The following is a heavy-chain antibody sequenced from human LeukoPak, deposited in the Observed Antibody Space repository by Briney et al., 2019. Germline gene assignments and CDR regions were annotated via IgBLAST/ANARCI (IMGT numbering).Heavy chain of an antibody. J-gene: IGHJ4*02. D-gene: IGHD3-22*01. V-gene: IGHV3-48*03. Sequence: PGGSLRLSCAASGFTFSSYEMNWVRQAPGKGLEWVSYISSSSSLIYYADSVKGRFTISRGNAKKSLYLQMNSLRAEDTAVYYCARDDSSGFYLGSDYWGQGTLVTVSS. CDR2: ISSSSSLI. CDR1: GFTFSSYE. CDR3: ARDDSSGFYLGSDY.